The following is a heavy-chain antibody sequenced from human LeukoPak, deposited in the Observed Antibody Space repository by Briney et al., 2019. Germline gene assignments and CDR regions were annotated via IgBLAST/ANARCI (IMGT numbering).Heavy chain of an antibody. Sequence: GASVKVSCKASGYTFTGYYMHWVRQAPGQGLEWMGWINPNSGGTNYAQKFQGWVTMTRDTSISTAYMELSRLRSDDTAVYYCARDMTYGDYVEGLYYYYGMDAWGQGTTVTVSS. CDR1: GYTFTGYY. CDR2: INPNSGGT. J-gene: IGHJ6*02. D-gene: IGHD4-17*01. CDR3: ARDMTYGDYVEGLYYYYGMDA. V-gene: IGHV1-2*04.